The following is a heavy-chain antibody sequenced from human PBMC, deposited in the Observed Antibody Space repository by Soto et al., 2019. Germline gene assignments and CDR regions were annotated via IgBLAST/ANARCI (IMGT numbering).Heavy chain of an antibody. J-gene: IGHJ1*01. CDR2: ISGSGGST. D-gene: IGHD6-19*01. CDR1: GFTFSSYA. CDR3: AKVFSSGWYRGYFQH. Sequence: GSLRLSCAASGFTFSSYAMSWVRQAPGKGLEWVSAISGSGGSTYYADSVKGRFTISRDNSKNTLYLQMNSLRAEDTAVYYCAKVFSSGWYRGYFQHWGQGTLVTVSS. V-gene: IGHV3-23*01.